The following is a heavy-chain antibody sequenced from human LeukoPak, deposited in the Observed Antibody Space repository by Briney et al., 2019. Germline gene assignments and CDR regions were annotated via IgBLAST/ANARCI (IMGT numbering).Heavy chain of an antibody. CDR2: ISGYNGHT. Sequence: ASVKVSCKASGYTFSSYGISWVRQAPGQGLEWMGWISGYNGHTKYAQKVQGRVTMTIDTSTSTVYMELRSLRSDDTAVYYCARFMEDGWGLPWTFDYYYMDVWGKGTTVTVSS. CDR3: ARFMEDGWGLPWTFDYYYMDV. CDR1: GYTFSSYG. V-gene: IGHV1-18*01. D-gene: IGHD1-26*01. J-gene: IGHJ6*03.